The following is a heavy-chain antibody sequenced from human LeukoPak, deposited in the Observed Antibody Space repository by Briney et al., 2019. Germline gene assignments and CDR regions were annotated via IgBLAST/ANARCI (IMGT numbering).Heavy chain of an antibody. Sequence: PSQTLSLTCTVSGGSISSGDYYWSWIRQPPGKGLEWIGYIYYSGSTYYNPSLKSRVTISVDTSKNQFSLKLSSVTAADTAVYYCARAQPPFTMEASAFDIWGQGTMVTVSS. D-gene: IGHD3-10*01. V-gene: IGHV4-30-4*01. CDR3: ARAQPPFTMEASAFDI. J-gene: IGHJ3*02. CDR1: GGSISSGDYY. CDR2: IYYSGST.